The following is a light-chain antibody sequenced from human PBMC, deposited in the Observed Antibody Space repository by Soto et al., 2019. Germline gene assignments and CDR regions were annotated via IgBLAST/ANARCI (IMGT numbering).Light chain of an antibody. J-gene: IGKJ1*01. CDR1: QSVSGW. V-gene: IGKV1-5*01. CDR3: QQYDTFSGT. CDR2: DSS. Sequence: DIQRTQSPSTLSASVRDTVTVTCRASQSVSGWLAWYQQKPGEAPKLLIYDSSALPRGVPSRFSGSGPGTKFTLTIASLQPDDFASYYCQQYDTFSGTFGPGTKVDIK.